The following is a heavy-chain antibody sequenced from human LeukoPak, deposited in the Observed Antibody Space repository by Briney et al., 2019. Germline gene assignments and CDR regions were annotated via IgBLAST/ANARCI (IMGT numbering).Heavy chain of an antibody. V-gene: IGHV6-1*01. CDR2: TYYRSKWYN. D-gene: IGHD2-15*01. CDR1: GDSVFSNSAS. Sequence: SQTLSLTRAISGDSVFSNSASWNWIRQSPSRGLEWLGRTYYRSKWYNDYVVSVKSRITINPGTSNNQFSLQLNSVTPEDTAVYYCARGSTRGYCSGGSCSSIYYFDYWGQGTLVTVSS. J-gene: IGHJ4*02. CDR3: ARGSTRGYCSGGSCSSIYYFDY.